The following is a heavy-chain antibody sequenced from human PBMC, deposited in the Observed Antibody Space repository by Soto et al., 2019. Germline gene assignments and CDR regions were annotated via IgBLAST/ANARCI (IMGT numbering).Heavy chain of an antibody. Sequence: WGSLRLSCAASGFTFISYAIHLFRHSPVKGLEWVAVISYDGSNKYYADSVKGRFTISRDNSKNTLYLQMNSLRAEDTAVYYCARDGGGTVITIFGVVISYYFDYWGQGTLVTVSS. CDR3: ARDGGGTVITIFGVVISYYFDY. CDR2: ISYDGSNK. V-gene: IGHV3-30-3*01. D-gene: IGHD3-3*01. J-gene: IGHJ4*02. CDR1: GFTFISYA.